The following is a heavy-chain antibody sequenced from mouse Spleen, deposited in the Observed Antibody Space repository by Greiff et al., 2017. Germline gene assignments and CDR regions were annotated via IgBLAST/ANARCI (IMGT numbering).Heavy chain of an antibody. V-gene: IGHV1-82*01. J-gene: IGHJ4*01. CDR3: ARERSTLYYYAMDY. CDR1: GYAFSSSW. CDR2: IYPGDGDT. Sequence: QVQLQQSGPELVKPGASVKISCKASGYAFSSSWMNWVKQRPGKGLEWIGRIYPGDGDTNYNGKFKGKATLTADKSSSTAYMQLSSLTSEDSAVYFCARERSTLYYYAMDYWGQGTSVTGSS. D-gene: IGHD6-5*01.